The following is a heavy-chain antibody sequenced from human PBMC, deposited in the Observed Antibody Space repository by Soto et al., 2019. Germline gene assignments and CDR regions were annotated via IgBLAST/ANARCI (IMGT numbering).Heavy chain of an antibody. CDR1: GFAFANYE. CDR3: ARLSGDGFWKSYSPYNLFES. V-gene: IGHV3-48*03. Sequence: GGSLRLSCAASGFAFANYEMHWVRQAPGKGLDWVAYINGGGDVKYYADSVEGRFTISRDNAKNALFLQMDNLRVEDTAIYYCARLSGDGFWKSYSPYNLFESWGQGALVTVSS. CDR2: INGGGDVK. J-gene: IGHJ5*01. D-gene: IGHD3-3*01.